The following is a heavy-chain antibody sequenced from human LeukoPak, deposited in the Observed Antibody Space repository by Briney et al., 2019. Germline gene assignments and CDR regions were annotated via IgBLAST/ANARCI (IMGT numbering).Heavy chain of an antibody. CDR1: GFTFSIYA. CDR2: ISSSSTTI. CDR3: VYNWFDP. Sequence: PGGSLRLSCAASGFTFSIYAMNWVRQAPGKGLEWVSYISSSSTTIYYADSVKGRFTISRDDAKNLLFLQMNSLRDEDTAVYYCVYNWFDPRGQGTLVAVSS. V-gene: IGHV3-48*02. J-gene: IGHJ5*02.